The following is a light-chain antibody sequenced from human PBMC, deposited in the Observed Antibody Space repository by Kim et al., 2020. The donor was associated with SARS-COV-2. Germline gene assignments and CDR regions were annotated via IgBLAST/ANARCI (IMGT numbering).Light chain of an antibody. J-gene: IGLJ3*02. CDR1: SLRSYY. V-gene: IGLV3-19*01. Sequence: SSELTQDPAVYVALGQTVRITCQGDSLRSYYASWYQQKPGQAHVLVIYGKNNRPSGIPDRFSGSSSGNTASLTITGAQAEDEADYYCNSRDSSGNHLVFG. CDR2: GKN. CDR3: NSRDSSGNHLV.